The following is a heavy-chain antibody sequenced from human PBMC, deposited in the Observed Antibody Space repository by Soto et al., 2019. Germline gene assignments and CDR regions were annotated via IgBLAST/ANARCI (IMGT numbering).Heavy chain of an antibody. V-gene: IGHV4-30-4*01. J-gene: IGHJ4*02. CDR2: IHYSGST. CDR3: ASPRGGGDY. Sequence: QVQLQESGPGLVKPSQTLSLTCTVSGGSISSGDYYWNWIRQPPGKGLEWIGYIHYSGSTYYNPSLKNRVTIPLDTSKNHFSLKLTSVTAADTAVYYCASPRGGGDYWGQGTLVTVSS. D-gene: IGHD3-16*01. CDR1: GGSISSGDYY.